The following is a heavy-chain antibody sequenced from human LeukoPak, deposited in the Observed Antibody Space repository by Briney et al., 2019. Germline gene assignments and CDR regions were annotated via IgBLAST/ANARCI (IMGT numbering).Heavy chain of an antibody. J-gene: IGHJ4*02. V-gene: IGHV3-74*01. D-gene: IGHD3-22*01. CDR2: INSDGSST. CDR1: GFTFSSHW. Sequence: GGSLRLSCAASGFTFSSHWMHWVRQAPGKGLEWVSRINSDGSSTSYADSVKGRLTISRENAKNTLHLQMNSLRAEDTAVYYCAGVAAWDSSGYLFDYWGQGTLVTVSS. CDR3: AGVAAWDSSGYLFDY.